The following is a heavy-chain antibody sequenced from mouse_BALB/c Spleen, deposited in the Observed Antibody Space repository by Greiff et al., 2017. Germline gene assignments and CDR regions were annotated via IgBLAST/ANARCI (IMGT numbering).Heavy chain of an antibody. V-gene: IGHV5-17*02. CDR1: GFTFSSFG. CDR2: ISSGSSTI. D-gene: IGHD2-4*01. CDR3: ARGDYDYDGFAY. J-gene: IGHJ3*01. Sequence: DVHLVESGGGLVQPGGSRKLSCAASGFTFSSFGMHWVRQAPEKGLEWVAYISSGSSTIYYADTVKGRFTISRDNPKNTLFLQMTSLRSEDTAMYYCARGDYDYDGFAYWGQGTLVTVSA.